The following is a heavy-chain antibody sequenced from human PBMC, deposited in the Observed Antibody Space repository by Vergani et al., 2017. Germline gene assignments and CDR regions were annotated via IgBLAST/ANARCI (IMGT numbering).Heavy chain of an antibody. CDR1: GFTFSSYW. V-gene: IGHV3-7*01. J-gene: IGHJ3*02. Sequence: EVQLVESGGGLVQPGGSLRLSCAASGFTFSSYWMSWVRQAPGKGLEWVANIKQDGSEKYYVDSVKGRFTISRDNAKNSLYLQMNSLRAEDTAVYYCARGRRGYYSDAFDIWGQGTMVTVSS. CDR3: ARGRRGYYSDAFDI. D-gene: IGHD3-22*01. CDR2: IKQDGSEK.